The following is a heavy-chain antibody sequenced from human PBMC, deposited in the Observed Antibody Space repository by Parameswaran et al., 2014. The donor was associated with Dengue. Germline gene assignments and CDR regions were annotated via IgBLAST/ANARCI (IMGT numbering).Heavy chain of an antibody. CDR3: APYMSGELTKNWFDP. D-gene: IGHD3-10*01. CDR2: IIPIFGTA. J-gene: IGHJ5*02. Sequence: SWVRQAPGQGLEWMGGIIPIFGTANYAQKFQGRVTITADESTSTAYMELSSLRSEDTAVYYCAPYMSGELTKNWFDPWGPGEPLVTRLL. V-gene: IGHV1-69*01.